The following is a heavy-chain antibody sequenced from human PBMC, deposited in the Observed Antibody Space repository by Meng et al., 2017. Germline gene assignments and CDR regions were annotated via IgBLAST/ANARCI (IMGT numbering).Heavy chain of an antibody. CDR1: GFTFSSYA. J-gene: IGHJ4*02. V-gene: IGHV3-30*01. Sequence: QVQLVESGGGVVPPGRSLSLSCAASGFTFSSYAMHWVRQAPGKGLEWVAVISYDGSNKYYADSVKGRFTISRDNSKNTLYLQMNSLRAEDTAVYYCASMGYWGQGTLVTVSS. D-gene: IGHD3-10*01. CDR3: ASMGY. CDR2: ISYDGSNK.